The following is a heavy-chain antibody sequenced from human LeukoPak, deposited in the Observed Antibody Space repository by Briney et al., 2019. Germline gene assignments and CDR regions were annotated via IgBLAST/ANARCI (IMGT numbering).Heavy chain of an antibody. Sequence: PSETLSLTCAVSGGSISSGGYSWSWIRQPPGKGLEWIGYIYHSVSTYYNPSLKSRVTISVDRSKNQFSLKLSSVTAADTAVYYCARHRLNYGSGSWDAFDIWGQGTMVTVSS. V-gene: IGHV4-30-2*01. J-gene: IGHJ3*02. D-gene: IGHD3-10*01. CDR3: ARHRLNYGSGSWDAFDI. CDR1: GGSISSGGYS. CDR2: IYHSVST.